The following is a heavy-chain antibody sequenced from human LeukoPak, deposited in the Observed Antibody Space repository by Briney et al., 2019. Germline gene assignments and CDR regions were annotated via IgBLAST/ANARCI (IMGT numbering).Heavy chain of an antibody. CDR2: IYHSGST. D-gene: IGHD3-10*01. V-gene: IGHV4-38-2*01. CDR3: ARHPQQRGFGEFRGYYYYYMDV. Sequence: PSETLSLTCAVSGYSISSGYYWGWIRQPPGKGLEWIGSIYHSGSTYYNPSLKSRVTISVDTSKNQFSLKLSSVTAADTAVYYCARHPQQRGFGEFRGYYYYYMDVWGKGTTVTVSS. J-gene: IGHJ6*03. CDR1: GYSISSGYY.